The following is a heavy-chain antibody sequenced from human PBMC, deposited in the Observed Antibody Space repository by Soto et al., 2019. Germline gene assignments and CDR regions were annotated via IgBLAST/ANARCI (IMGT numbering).Heavy chain of an antibody. CDR2: IWYDGSNK. CDR3: AREVRYSSKTPSSYYYGMDV. CDR1: GFTFSSYG. Sequence: PGGSLRLSCAASGFTFSSYGMHWVRQAPGKGLERVAVIWYDGSNKYYADSVKGRFTISRDNSKNTLYLQMNSLRAEDTAVYYCAREVRYSSKTPSSYYYGMDVWGQGTTVTVSS. V-gene: IGHV3-33*01. J-gene: IGHJ6*02. D-gene: IGHD6-13*01.